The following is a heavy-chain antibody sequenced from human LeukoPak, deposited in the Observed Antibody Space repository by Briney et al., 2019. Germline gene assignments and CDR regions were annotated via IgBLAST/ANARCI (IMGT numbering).Heavy chain of an antibody. J-gene: IGHJ4*02. Sequence: ASVKVPCKASGYAFTGSYLHWVRQAPGQGLESMGWINPYSGGTNYAQQFQGRVTMTRDTSISTAYMDLTRLRSDDTAVYYCARGSATGDFPPNYWGQGTLVTVSS. CDR2: INPYSGGT. CDR1: GYAFTGSY. D-gene: IGHD7-27*01. V-gene: IGHV1-2*02. CDR3: ARGSATGDFPPNY.